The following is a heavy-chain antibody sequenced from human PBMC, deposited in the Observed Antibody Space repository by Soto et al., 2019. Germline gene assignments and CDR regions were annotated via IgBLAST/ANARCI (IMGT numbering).Heavy chain of an antibody. D-gene: IGHD6-13*01. CDR1: GFTFSSYW. J-gene: IGHJ5*02. V-gene: IGHV3-7*01. Sequence: GGSLRLSCAASGFTFSSYWMSWVRQAPGKGLEWVANIKQDGSEKYYVDSVKGRFTISRDNAKNSLYLQMNSLRAEDTAVYYCARDYSSSWYVDDWFDPWGQGTLVTV. CDR3: ARDYSSSWYVDDWFDP. CDR2: IKQDGSEK.